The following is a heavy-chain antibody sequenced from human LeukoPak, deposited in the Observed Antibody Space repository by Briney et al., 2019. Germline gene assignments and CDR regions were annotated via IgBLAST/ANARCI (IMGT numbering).Heavy chain of an antibody. CDR1: GYSFTDYW. V-gene: IGHV5-51*01. CDR2: IYPGDSDT. CDR3: ARRGVASGWYYTDY. Sequence: GESLKISCKGSGYSFTDYWIDWVRQMPGKGLEWMGIIYPGDSDTRYSPSFQGQVTISADKSISTAYLQWNSLKASDTAMYYCARRGVASGWYYTDYWGQGTLVTVSS. J-gene: IGHJ4*02. D-gene: IGHD6-19*01.